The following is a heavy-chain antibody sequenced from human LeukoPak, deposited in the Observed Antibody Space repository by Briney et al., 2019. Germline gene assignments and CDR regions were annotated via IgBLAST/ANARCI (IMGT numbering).Heavy chain of an antibody. CDR1: GGSISSGDYY. V-gene: IGHV4-30-4*01. CDR2: IYYSGST. CDR3: ARVPLIVATNYYYGMDV. D-gene: IGHD5-12*01. J-gene: IGHJ6*02. Sequence: TSETLSLTCTVSGGSISSGDYYWSWIRQPPGKGLEWIGHIYYSGSTYYNPSLKSRVTISVDTSKNQFSLKLSSVTAADTAVYYCARVPLIVATNYYYGMDVWGQGTTVTVSS.